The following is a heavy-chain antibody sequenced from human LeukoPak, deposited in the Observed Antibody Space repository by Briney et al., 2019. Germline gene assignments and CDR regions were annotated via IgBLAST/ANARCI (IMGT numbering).Heavy chain of an antibody. J-gene: IGHJ4*02. D-gene: IGHD3-22*01. V-gene: IGHV4-61*02. CDR3: ARVSYSYDINGWAPFDY. CDR2: IYTSGST. CDR1: GNSISSGDNY. Sequence: SETLSLTCTVSGNSISSGDNYWSWIRQPAGKGLEWIGRIYTSGSTNYNPSLKSRVTISGDTSKNQFSLRLSSVTAADTAVYYCARVSYSYDINGWAPFDYWGQGTLVTVSS.